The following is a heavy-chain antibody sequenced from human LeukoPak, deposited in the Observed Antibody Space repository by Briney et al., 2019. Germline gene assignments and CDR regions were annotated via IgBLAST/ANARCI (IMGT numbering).Heavy chain of an antibody. CDR1: GYTFTGYY. J-gene: IGHJ4*02. D-gene: IGHD1-26*01. Sequence: ASVKVSCKASGYTFTGYYMHWVRQAPGQGLEWMGWINPNSGGTNYAQKFQGRVIMTRDTSISTAYMELSRLRSDDTAVYYCARAPRGVPYYFDYWGQGTLVTVSS. V-gene: IGHV1-2*02. CDR2: INPNSGGT. CDR3: ARAPRGVPYYFDY.